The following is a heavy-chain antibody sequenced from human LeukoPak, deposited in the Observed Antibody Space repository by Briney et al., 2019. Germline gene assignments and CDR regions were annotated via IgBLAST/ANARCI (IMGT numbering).Heavy chain of an antibody. D-gene: IGHD1-1*01. CDR3: ARDTTTTGFSWELDY. CDR1: GFTVSSNY. CDR2: IYSGGST. Sequence: PGGSLRLSCAASGFTVSSNYMSWVRQAPGKGLEWVSVIYSGGSTYYADSVKGRFTISRGNSKNTLYLQMNSLRAEDTAVYYCARDTTTTGFSWELDYWGQGTLVTVSS. V-gene: IGHV3-53*01. J-gene: IGHJ4*02.